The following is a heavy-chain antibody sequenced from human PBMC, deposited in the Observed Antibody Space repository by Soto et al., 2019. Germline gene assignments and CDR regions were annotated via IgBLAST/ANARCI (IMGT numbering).Heavy chain of an antibody. V-gene: IGHV3-30-3*01. CDR1: GFTFSSYA. Sequence: PGGSLRLSCAASGFTFSSYAMHWVRQAPGKGLEWVAVISYDGSNEYYADSVKGRFTISRDNSKNTLYLQMNSLRAQDTAVYYCAPQWLILGAFDYWGQGTLVTVSS. J-gene: IGHJ4*02. CDR3: APQWLILGAFDY. D-gene: IGHD6-19*01. CDR2: ISYDGSNE.